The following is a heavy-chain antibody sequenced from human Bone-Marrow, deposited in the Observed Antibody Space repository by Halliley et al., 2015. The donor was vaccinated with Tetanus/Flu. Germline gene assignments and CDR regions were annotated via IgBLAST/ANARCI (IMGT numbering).Heavy chain of an antibody. D-gene: IGHD3-22*01. CDR3: ARSGDSAGYYEIDK. V-gene: IGHV4-61*03. J-gene: IGHJ4*02. Sequence: WSWIRQPPGKGLEWVGYMYYGEFTNYNPSLKSRLTLSGDTSKNHLSLRLTSVTAADTAVYYCARSGDSAGYYEIDKWGQGALVTVSS. CDR2: MYYGEFT.